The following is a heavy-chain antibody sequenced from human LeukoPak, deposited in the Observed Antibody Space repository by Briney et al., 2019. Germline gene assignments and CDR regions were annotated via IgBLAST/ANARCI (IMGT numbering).Heavy chain of an antibody. Sequence: SETLSLTCTVSGGSISSGSYYWSWIRQPAGKGLEWIGRIYTSGSTNYNPSLKSRVTISVDTSKNQFSLKLSSVTAADTAVYYCARNVGGGSRYDFWSGYIKIDPWGQGTLVTVSS. CDR2: IYTSGST. J-gene: IGHJ5*02. CDR3: ARNVGGGSRYDFWSGYIKIDP. D-gene: IGHD3-3*01. CDR1: GGSISSGSYY. V-gene: IGHV4-61*02.